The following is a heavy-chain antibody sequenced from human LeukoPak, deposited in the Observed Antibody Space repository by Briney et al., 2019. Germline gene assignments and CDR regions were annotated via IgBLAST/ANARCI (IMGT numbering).Heavy chain of an antibody. CDR2: MNPNSGNT. Sequence: GASVKVSCKASGYTFTSYDINWVRQATGQGLEWMGWMNPNSGNTGYAQKFQGRVTMTRNTSISTAYMELSSLRSEDTAVYYCARGGPYCSSTSCYAWAFDIWGQGTMVTVSS. D-gene: IGHD2-2*01. V-gene: IGHV1-8*01. J-gene: IGHJ3*02. CDR1: GYTFTSYD. CDR3: ARGGPYCSSTSCYAWAFDI.